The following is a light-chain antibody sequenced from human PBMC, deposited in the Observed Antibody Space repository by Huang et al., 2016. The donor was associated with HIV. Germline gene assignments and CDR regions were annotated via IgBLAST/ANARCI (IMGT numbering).Light chain of an antibody. Sequence: EIVMTQSPVTLSVSPGERVILLCRASQNIDTNVAWYQQKPGQAPRLLIFGASTRATGISARFTGGGSETEFTLTINSVQSEDVAMYYCHQYNDWPPWTFGQGTRVEI. CDR3: HQYNDWPPWT. V-gene: IGKV3-15*01. CDR1: QNIDTN. J-gene: IGKJ1*01. CDR2: GAS.